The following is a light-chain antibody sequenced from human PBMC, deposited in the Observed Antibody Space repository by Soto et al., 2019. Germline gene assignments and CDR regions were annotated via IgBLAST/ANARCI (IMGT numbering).Light chain of an antibody. V-gene: IGKV1-33*01. CDR3: QQCDTFPFT. Sequence: DIQMTQSPSSLSASVGDRVTITCQASQDVKECLNWYQQKPGTAPKLLIYDTSNLDSGVPSRFSGRGSGTDFTVTISSLQXXXIATYYCQQCDTFPFTFGPGTKVDIK. CDR1: QDVKEC. CDR2: DTS. J-gene: IGKJ3*01.